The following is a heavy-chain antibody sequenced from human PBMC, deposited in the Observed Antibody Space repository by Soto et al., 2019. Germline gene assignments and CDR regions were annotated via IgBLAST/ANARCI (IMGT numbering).Heavy chain of an antibody. V-gene: IGHV3-21*01. CDR3: ARGAATPYAYYYYYGMDV. CDR2: ISRSGSYI. J-gene: IGHJ6*02. CDR1: GFTFSNYS. D-gene: IGHD2-15*01. Sequence: PWGSLRLSCAASGFTFSNYSMNWVRQAPGKGLEWVSSISRSGSYIYYTDSVKGRFTISRDNAKNSLYLQMNSLRAEDTAVYYCARGAATPYAYYYYYGMDVWGQGTTVTVSS.